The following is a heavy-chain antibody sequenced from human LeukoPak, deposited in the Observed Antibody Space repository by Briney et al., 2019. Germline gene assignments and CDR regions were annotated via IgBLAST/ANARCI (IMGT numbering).Heavy chain of an antibody. CDR3: ARNRRLYSSSSNADY. V-gene: IGHV1-18*01. J-gene: IGHJ4*02. CDR2: ISAYNGNT. CDR1: GYTFTSYG. D-gene: IGHD6-13*01. Sequence: ASVKVSCKASGYTFTSYGISWVRQAPGQGLEWMGWISAYNGNTNYAQKLQGRVTMTTDTSTSTAYMELRSLRSDDTAVYYCARNRRLYSSSSNADYWGQGTLVTVSS.